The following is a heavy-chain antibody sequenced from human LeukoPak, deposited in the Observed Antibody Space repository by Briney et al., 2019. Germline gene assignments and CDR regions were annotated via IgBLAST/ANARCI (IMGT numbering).Heavy chain of an antibody. CDR2: INQSGTT. Sequence: SETLSLTCAVYGESFSGYYWSWIRQPPGKGLEWIGEINQSGTTNYNPSLESRVAMSADPSKNQFSLNLTSVTAADTAVYYCSRRPRNSGSDDGPPGLDYWGQGTLVTVSS. V-gene: IGHV4-34*01. J-gene: IGHJ4*02. CDR1: GESFSGYY. D-gene: IGHD1-26*01. CDR3: SRRPRNSGSDDGPPGLDY.